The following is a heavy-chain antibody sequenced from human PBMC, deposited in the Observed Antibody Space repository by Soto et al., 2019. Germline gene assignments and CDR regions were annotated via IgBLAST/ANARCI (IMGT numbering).Heavy chain of an antibody. CDR3: ARQIYDSDTGPNSQYYFDS. J-gene: IGHJ4*02. CDR2: IDPSDSQT. D-gene: IGHD3-22*01. Sequence: PGESLKISCKGSGYSFTSYWIIWVRQMPGKGLEWMGRIDPSDSQTYYSPSFRGHVTISATKSITTVFLQWSSLRASDTAMYYCARQIYDSDTGPNSQYYFDSWGQGT. V-gene: IGHV5-10-1*01. CDR1: GYSFTSYW.